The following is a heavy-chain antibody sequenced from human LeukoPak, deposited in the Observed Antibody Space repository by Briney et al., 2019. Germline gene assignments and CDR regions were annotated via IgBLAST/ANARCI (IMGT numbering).Heavy chain of an antibody. CDR1: GFTFSSYG. V-gene: IGHV3-30*18. J-gene: IGHJ4*02. CDR2: ISYDGSNK. CDR3: AKESEPDSIAAADAFDY. D-gene: IGHD6-13*01. Sequence: PGRSLRLSCAASGFTFSSYGMHWVRQAPGKGLEWVAVISYDGSNKYYADSVKGRFTISRDNSKNTLYLQMNSLRAEDTAVYYCAKESEPDSIAAADAFDYWGQGTLVTVSS.